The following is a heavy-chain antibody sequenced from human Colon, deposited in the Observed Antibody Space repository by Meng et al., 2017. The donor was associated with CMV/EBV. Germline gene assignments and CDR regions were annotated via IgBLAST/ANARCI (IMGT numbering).Heavy chain of an antibody. CDR3: ARGVFDS. J-gene: IGHJ5*01. V-gene: IGHV3-11*04. Sequence: GESLKISCAASGFNFGDYYVTWVRQAPGKGLEWVSYISTSGGTKFYADSVKGRFTISRDNAKSSVYLQLNNLRAEDTAVYYCARGVFDSWGQGTLVTVSS. CDR2: ISTSGGTK. CDR1: GFNFGDYY.